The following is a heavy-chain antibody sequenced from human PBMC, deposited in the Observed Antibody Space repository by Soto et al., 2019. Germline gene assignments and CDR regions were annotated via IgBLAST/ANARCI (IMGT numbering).Heavy chain of an antibody. D-gene: IGHD3-16*02. J-gene: IGHJ4*02. Sequence: GGSLRLSCAASGFTFSSYAMSWVRQAPGKGLEWVSAISGSGGSTYYADSVKGRFTISRDNSKNTLYLQMNSLRAEDTAVYYCAKDQVWGSYRYHCFDYWGQGTLVTVSS. CDR1: GFTFSSYA. CDR2: ISGSGGST. CDR3: AKDQVWGSYRYHCFDY. V-gene: IGHV3-23*01.